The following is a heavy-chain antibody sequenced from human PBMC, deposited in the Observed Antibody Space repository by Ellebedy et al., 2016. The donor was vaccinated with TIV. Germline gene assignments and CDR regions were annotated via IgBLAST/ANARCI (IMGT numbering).Heavy chain of an antibody. CDR1: GSTFSSYW. D-gene: IGHD2-2*01. Sequence: PGGSLRLSCADSGSTFSSYWMTWVRQPPGKGLEWVANIKQDGRGKYYVDSVRGRFTISRDNAKNSLYLQMNSLTVEDTAVYYCARRYCTISRCFAASWASLDMWGQGTMVTVSS. V-gene: IGHV3-7*01. CDR2: IKQDGRGK. CDR3: ARRYCTISRCFAASWASLDM. J-gene: IGHJ3*02.